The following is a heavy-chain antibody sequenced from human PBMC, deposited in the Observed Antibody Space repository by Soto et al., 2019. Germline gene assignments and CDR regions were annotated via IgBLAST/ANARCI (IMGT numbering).Heavy chain of an antibody. CDR2: IYYSGST. J-gene: IGHJ4*02. CDR1: GGSISSYY. CDR3: ARHGTSLIKFPM. Sequence: SETLSLTCTVSGGSISSYYWSWIRQPPGKGLEWIGYIYYSGSTNYNPSLKSRVTISVDTSKNQFSLKLSSVTAADTAVYYCARHGTSLIKFPMWGQGTLVTVSS. V-gene: IGHV4-59*08.